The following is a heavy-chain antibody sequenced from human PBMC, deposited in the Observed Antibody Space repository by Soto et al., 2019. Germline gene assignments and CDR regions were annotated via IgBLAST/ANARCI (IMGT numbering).Heavy chain of an antibody. D-gene: IGHD2-15*01. CDR2: IFSNDEK. V-gene: IGHV2-26*01. Sequence: SGPTLVNPTETLTLTCTVSGFSLSNARMGVSWIRQPPGKALEWLAHIFSNDEKSYSTSLKGRLTLSKDTSKSQAVLTMTNMDPVDTATYYCARTQGVKVVSDYYSCMDVWGKGTTVTGSS. CDR1: GFSLSNARMG. CDR3: ARTQGVKVVSDYYSCMDV. J-gene: IGHJ6*03.